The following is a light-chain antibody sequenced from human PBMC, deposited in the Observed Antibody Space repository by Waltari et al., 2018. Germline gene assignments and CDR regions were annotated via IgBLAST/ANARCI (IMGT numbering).Light chain of an antibody. J-gene: IGLJ3*02. CDR3: SSYTSSSTPV. CDR1: SSDVGGYNY. Sequence: QSALTQPASVSGSPGQSITISCTGTSSDVGGYNYVSWYQQHPGKAPKLMIYDVSKRPSGVSKRFSGSKSGNPASLTISGLQAEDEADYYCSSYTSSSTPVFGGGTKLTVL. V-gene: IGLV2-14*01. CDR2: DVS.